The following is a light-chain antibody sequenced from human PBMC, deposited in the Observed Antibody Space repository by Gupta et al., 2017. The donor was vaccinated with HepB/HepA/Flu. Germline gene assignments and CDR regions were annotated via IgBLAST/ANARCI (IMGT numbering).Light chain of an antibody. V-gene: IGLV3-1*01. CDR1: KLGHKY. CDR3: QAWDSSTVV. Sequence: YELTQPPSASVSPGQTASITCSGDKLGHKYVCWYQQKPGQSPVLVIYQDTKRPAGIPERFSGSNSGNTATLTISGTQAMDEADYYCQAWDSSTVVFGGGTKLTVL. CDR2: QDT. J-gene: IGLJ2*01.